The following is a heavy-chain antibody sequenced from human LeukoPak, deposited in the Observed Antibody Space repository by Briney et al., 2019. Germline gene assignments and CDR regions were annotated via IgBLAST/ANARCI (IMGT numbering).Heavy chain of an antibody. CDR2: IYYSGST. D-gene: IGHD3-22*01. CDR3: ARSSEGQYYYDSSGFSYYYYYMDV. J-gene: IGHJ6*03. Sequence: SETLSLTCTVSGYSISTGYYWDWIRQPPGKGLEWIGYIYYSGSTYYNPSLRSRVTISVDTSKNQFSLKLSSVTAADTAVYYCARSSEGQYYYDSSGFSYYYYYMDVWGKGTTVTISS. V-gene: IGHV4-38-2*02. CDR1: GYSISTGYY.